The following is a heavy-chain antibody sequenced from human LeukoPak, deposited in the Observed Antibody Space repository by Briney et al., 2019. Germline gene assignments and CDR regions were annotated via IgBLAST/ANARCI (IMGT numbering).Heavy chain of an antibody. J-gene: IGHJ4*02. CDR1: GDSVSNTNVG. Sequence: SQSLSFTCAISGDSVSNTNVGWNWVRQSPSRGLEWLGRTYYRSKWYNDYAVSVQSRITITPDTSKNQISLQLNSVSPEDTAVYYCTRVQQLGQGFHYWGQGALVTVSS. V-gene: IGHV6-1*01. D-gene: IGHD6-13*01. CDR3: TRVQQLGQGFHY. CDR2: TYYRSKWYN.